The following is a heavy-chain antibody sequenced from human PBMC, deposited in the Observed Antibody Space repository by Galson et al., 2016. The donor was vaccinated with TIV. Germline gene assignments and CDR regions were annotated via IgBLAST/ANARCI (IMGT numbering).Heavy chain of an antibody. CDR3: ARDAWFGELLYPNFDF. CDR2: ISTGGTSK. Sequence: SLRLSCAASGMTFSNYEMNWVRQAPGKGLEWVSYISTGGTSKYYADSVKGRFTISRDDAKNSLHLQMNSRRPEDTAVYYCARDAWFGELLYPNFDFWGQGTLVTVSS. CDR1: GMTFSNYE. J-gene: IGHJ4*02. V-gene: IGHV3-48*03. D-gene: IGHD3-10*01.